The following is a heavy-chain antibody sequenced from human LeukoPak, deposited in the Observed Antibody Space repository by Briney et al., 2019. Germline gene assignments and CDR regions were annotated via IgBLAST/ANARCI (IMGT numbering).Heavy chain of an antibody. D-gene: IGHD3-10*01. CDR3: ARHYSSGTYPLDS. V-gene: IGHV4-34*01. J-gene: IGHJ4*02. CDR1: GGSFSGYY. Sequence: SETLSLTCAVYGGSFSGYYWSWIRQPPGKGLEWIGEINHSGSTNYNPSLKSRVTISVDTSKNQLSLKLNSVTAADTAVYYCARHYSSGTYPLDSWGQGTLVTVSS. CDR2: INHSGST.